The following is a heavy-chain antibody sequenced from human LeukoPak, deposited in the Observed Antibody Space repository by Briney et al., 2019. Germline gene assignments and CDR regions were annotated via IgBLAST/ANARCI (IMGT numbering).Heavy chain of an antibody. CDR2: ITNKANSFTT. J-gene: IGHJ6*04. Sequence: PGGSLRLSCAASGFTFSSYSMNWVRQAPGKGLEWVGRITNKANSFTTGYAASVKGRFTISRDDSKTSLYLQMNSLKTEDTAVYYCASLRRHCSTSSCPGVWGKGTTVTVSS. CDR1: GFTFSSYS. D-gene: IGHD2-2*01. CDR3: ASLRRHCSTSSCPGV. V-gene: IGHV3-72*01.